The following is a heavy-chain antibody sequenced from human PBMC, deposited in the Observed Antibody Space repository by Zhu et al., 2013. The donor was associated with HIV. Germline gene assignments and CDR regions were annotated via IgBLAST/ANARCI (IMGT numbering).Heavy chain of an antibody. CDR2: IIPVFGKT. D-gene: IGHD3-22*01. Sequence: QVQLVQPGAEVKKPGSSVKVSCKASGGTFSSIAISWVRQAPGQGLEWMGGIIPVFGKTNYAQNFQGRVTITADASTSTAYMELSSLRSEDTAVYYCARGPSYFFDSSGPYYYYGMHVWGQGTAVSVSS. CDR3: ARGPSYFFDSSGPYYYYGMHV. J-gene: IGHJ6*02. V-gene: IGHV1-69*01. CDR1: GGTFSSIA.